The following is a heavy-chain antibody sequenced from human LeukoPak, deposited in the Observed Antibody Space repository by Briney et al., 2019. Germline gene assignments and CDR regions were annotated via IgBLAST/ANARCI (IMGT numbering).Heavy chain of an antibody. CDR2: ISRSSSYI. CDR1: GFTFSSYT. Sequence: PGGSLRLSCAASGFTFSSYTMNWVRQAPGKGLEWVSSISRSSSYIYYADSVKGRFTISRDNSNNTLYLQMNSLRAEDTAVYYCARDDIRSGILASAGVRYWGQGTLVTVSS. D-gene: IGHD2-15*01. V-gene: IGHV3-21*01. J-gene: IGHJ4*02. CDR3: ARDDIRSGILASAGVRY.